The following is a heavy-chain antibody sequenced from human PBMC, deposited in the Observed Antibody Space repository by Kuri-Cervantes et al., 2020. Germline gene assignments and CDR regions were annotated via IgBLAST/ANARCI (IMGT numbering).Heavy chain of an antibody. V-gene: IGHV4-30-4*01. Sequence: SETLSLTCTVSGGSISSGDYYWSWIRQPPGKGLEWTGYIYYSGSTYYNPSLKSRVTISVDTSKNQFSLKLSSVTAADTAVYYCARVPMGYYYYGTDVWGQGTTVTVSS. D-gene: IGHD2-8*01. J-gene: IGHJ6*02. CDR1: GGSISSGDYY. CDR2: IYYSGST. CDR3: ARVPMGYYYYGTDV.